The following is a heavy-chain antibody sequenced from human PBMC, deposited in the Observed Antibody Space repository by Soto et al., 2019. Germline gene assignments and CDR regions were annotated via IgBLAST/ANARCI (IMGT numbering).Heavy chain of an antibody. V-gene: IGHV3-11*05. CDR3: TTEGAYPGPDFDY. CDR2: ISPGSRYP. D-gene: IGHD3-16*01. CDR1: GFTFGDSY. J-gene: IGHJ4*02. Sequence: TGGSLRLSCAGSGFTFGDSYMSWIRQAPGKGLEWLSYISPGSRYPAYADSVKGRFTISRDYSRDSVYLQMNSLKTADTAVYYCTTEGAYPGPDFDYWGQGTLVTVSS.